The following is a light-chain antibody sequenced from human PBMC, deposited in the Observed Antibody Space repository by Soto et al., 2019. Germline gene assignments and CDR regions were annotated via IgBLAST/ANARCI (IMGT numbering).Light chain of an antibody. J-gene: IGKJ5*01. V-gene: IGKV3-11*01. Sequence: IVMTQSAATLSLSPGERATLACRAIQSVSNSVDWYQQKPGQAPRLLIYGASTRATDIPARFSGSGSGTDFTLTISSLEPEDFAVYYCQQRSNWPSITFGQGTRLEIK. CDR3: QQRSNWPSIT. CDR2: GAS. CDR1: QSVSNS.